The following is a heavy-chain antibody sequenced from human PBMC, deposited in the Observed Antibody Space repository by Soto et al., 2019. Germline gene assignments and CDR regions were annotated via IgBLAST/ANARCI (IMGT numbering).Heavy chain of an antibody. J-gene: IGHJ4*02. CDR2: INPSRGLT. CDR1: GYNFNNYY. V-gene: IGHV1-46*02. D-gene: IGHD6-19*01. CDR3: ARDGVPITGRSGYFDY. Sequence: GASVKVSCKASGYNFNNYYIHWGRQTPGQGPEWIGVINPSRGLTTYSQRFQGRVSMTRDTSTTTVYMELSSLRSEDTAIYYCARDGVPITGRSGYFDYWGPGTEVTVSS.